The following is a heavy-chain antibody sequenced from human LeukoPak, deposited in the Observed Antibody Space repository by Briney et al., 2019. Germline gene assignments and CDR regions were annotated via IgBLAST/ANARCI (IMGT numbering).Heavy chain of an antibody. CDR3: ARRYCSSTSCQPFDY. V-gene: IGHV5-51*01. J-gene: IGHJ4*02. Sequence: GESLKISCKGSGYSFSSYWIGWVRLMPGKGLEWMGIIYPGDSDTRYSPSFQGQVTISADKSISTAYLQWSSLKASDTAMYYCARRYCSSTSCQPFDYWGQGTLVTVSS. CDR1: GYSFSSYW. CDR2: IYPGDSDT. D-gene: IGHD2-2*01.